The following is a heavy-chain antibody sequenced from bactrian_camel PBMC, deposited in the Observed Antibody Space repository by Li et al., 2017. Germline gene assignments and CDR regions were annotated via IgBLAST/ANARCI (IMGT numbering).Heavy chain of an antibody. CDR1: GFTFKNYM. V-gene: IGHV3S1*01. D-gene: IGHD6*01. CDR3: TREDPGAGRAD. J-gene: IGHJ4*01. Sequence: VQLVESGGGLVQPGGSLRLSCAASGFTFKNYMMNWIRQAPGKGLEWVSGINSVGDTTHYADSVKGRFTISRDDAKNALYLQLNSLKTEDTAMCYCTREDPGAGRADWGQGTQVTVS. CDR2: INSVGDTT.